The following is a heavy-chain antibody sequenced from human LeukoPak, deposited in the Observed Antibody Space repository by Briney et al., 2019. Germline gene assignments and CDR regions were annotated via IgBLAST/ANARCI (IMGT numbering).Heavy chain of an antibody. V-gene: IGHV3-7*01. CDR2: IKQDGSEK. CDR1: GFTFSSYW. J-gene: IGHJ4*02. D-gene: IGHD4-23*01. Sequence: GGSLRLSCAASGFTFSSYWMSWVRQAPGKGLEWVANIKQDGSEKYYVDSVKGRFTISRDNAKNSLYLQMNSLRAEDTAVYYCAKDPYGGFSSTGHYWGQGTLVTVSS. CDR3: AKDPYGGFSSTGHY.